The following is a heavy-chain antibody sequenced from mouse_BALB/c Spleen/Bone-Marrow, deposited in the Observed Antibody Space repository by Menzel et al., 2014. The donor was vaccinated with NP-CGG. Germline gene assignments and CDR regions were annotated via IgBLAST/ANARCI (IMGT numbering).Heavy chain of an antibody. CDR3: ARSGGNYVAWFVY. J-gene: IGHJ3*01. D-gene: IGHD2-1*01. V-gene: IGHV1-69*02. CDR2: IDPSDSET. CDR1: GYTFTRYW. Sequence: ESGAEVVKPGAPVKLSCKASGYTFTRYWMHWVRQRPGRGLEWIGKIDPSDSETHYNHEFKDKATLTVDKSSSTAYIQLSSLTSEDSAVYFCARSGGNYVAWFVYWGQGTLVTVSP.